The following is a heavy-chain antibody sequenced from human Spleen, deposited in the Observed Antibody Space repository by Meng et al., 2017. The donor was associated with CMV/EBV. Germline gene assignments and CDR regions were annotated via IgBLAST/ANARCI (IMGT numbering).Heavy chain of an antibody. Sequence: TGYYMHWGRQAPGQGLEWMGRINPNSGGTNYAQKFQGRVTMTRDTSISTAYMELSRLRSDDTAVYYCARGPYDILTGYYLLGGWFDPWGQGTLVTVSS. CDR2: INPNSGGT. V-gene: IGHV1-2*06. J-gene: IGHJ5*02. D-gene: IGHD3-9*01. CDR1: TGYY. CDR3: ARGPYDILTGYYLLGGWFDP.